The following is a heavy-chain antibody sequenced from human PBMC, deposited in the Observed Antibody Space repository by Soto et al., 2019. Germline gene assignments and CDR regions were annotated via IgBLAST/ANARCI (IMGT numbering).Heavy chain of an antibody. CDR1: GFTFSSYE. Sequence: GGSLRLSCAASGFTFSSYEMNWDRQAPGKGLEWVSYISSNGSTIYYADSVKGRFTISRDNAKNSLYLQMNSLRAEDTAVYYCASPGAFDYWGQGTLVTVSS. CDR3: ASPGAFDY. J-gene: IGHJ4*02. D-gene: IGHD1-26*01. CDR2: ISSNGSTI. V-gene: IGHV3-48*03.